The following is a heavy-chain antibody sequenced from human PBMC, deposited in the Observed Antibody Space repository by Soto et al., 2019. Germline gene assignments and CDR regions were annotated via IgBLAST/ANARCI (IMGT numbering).Heavy chain of an antibody. CDR3: ARGHSSGPLFDP. Sequence: APVKVSGKASGYTFTSYGISWVRQAPGQGLEWMGWISAYNGNTNYAQKLQGRVTMTTDTSTSTAYMELRSLRSDDTAVYYCARGHSSGPLFDPWGQGTLVTVSS. J-gene: IGHJ5*02. CDR1: GYTFTSYG. D-gene: IGHD6-19*01. V-gene: IGHV1-18*04. CDR2: ISAYNGNT.